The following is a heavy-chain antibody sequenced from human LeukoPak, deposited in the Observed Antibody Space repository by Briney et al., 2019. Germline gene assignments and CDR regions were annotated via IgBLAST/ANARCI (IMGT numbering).Heavy chain of an antibody. Sequence: ASVKVSCKASGDTFTGYYMHWVRQAPGQGLEWMGWINPNSGGTNYAQKFQGRVTMTRDTSISTAYMELSRLRSDDTAVYYCARDRSSGWYDPFDYWGQGTLVTVSS. D-gene: IGHD6-19*01. CDR2: INPNSGGT. J-gene: IGHJ4*02. CDR1: GDTFTGYY. V-gene: IGHV1-2*02. CDR3: ARDRSSGWYDPFDY.